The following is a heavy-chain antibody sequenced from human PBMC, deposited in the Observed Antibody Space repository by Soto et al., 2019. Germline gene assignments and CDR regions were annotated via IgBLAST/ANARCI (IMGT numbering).Heavy chain of an antibody. Sequence: EGSLRLSCAASGFTFSNAWMSWVRQAPGKGLEWVGRIKSKTDGGTTDYAAPVKGRFTISRDDSKNTLYLQMNSLKTEDTAVYYCTTVYNAGNSGRCGYWGQGTTGPVSS. CDR3: TTVYNAGNSGRCGY. D-gene: IGHD7-27*01. J-gene: IGHJ4*02. CDR2: IKSKTDGGTT. CDR1: GFTFSNAW. V-gene: IGHV3-15*01.